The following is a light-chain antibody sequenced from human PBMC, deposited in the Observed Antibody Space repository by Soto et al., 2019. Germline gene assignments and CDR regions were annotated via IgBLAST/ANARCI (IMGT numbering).Light chain of an antibody. CDR1: SGDIGAYDY. V-gene: IGLV2-14*01. CDR2: EVT. Sequence: QSVLTQPSSVSVCPGQSITISFTRTSGDIGAYDYVSWYQQHPGKAPKLMISEVTTRPSGVSNRFSGSKSGNTASLSISGLQVADEAEYFCFSFSTIRTHVYGTGTTVTVL. CDR3: FSFSTIRTHV. J-gene: IGLJ1*01.